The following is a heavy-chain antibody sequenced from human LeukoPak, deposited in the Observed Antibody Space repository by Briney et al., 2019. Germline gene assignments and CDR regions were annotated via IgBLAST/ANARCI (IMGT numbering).Heavy chain of an antibody. D-gene: IGHD6-13*01. CDR1: GFTFSSHG. V-gene: IGHV3-30*18. J-gene: IGHJ4*02. CDR2: ISYDGSNK. Sequence: PGRPLRLPCAASGFTFSSHGMHWVRQAPGKALEWVAVISYDGSNKYYADSVKRRFTISRDNSKNTLYLQMNSLRAEDTAVYYCAKDPSPSYSSSWYGSPGYWGQGTLVTVSS. CDR3: AKDPSPSYSSSWYGSPGY.